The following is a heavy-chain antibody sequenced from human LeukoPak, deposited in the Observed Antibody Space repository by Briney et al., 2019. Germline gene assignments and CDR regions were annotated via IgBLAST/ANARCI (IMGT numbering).Heavy chain of an antibody. D-gene: IGHD3-10*01. CDR3: AKLPHYYGSGSYLGY. CDR1: GFTFSSYA. Sequence: PGGSLRLSCAASGFTFSSYAMSWVRQAPGKGLEWVSAISGSGGSTYYADSVKGRFTISRDNSKNTLYLQMNSLRAEDTAVYYCAKLPHYYGSGSYLGYWGQGTLVTVSS. CDR2: ISGSGGST. V-gene: IGHV3-23*01. J-gene: IGHJ4*02.